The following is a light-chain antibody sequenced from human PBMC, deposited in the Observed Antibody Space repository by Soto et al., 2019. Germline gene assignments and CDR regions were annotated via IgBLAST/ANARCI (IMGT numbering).Light chain of an antibody. CDR1: QSISSW. V-gene: IGKV1-5*03. CDR3: QQYNYYSRT. CDR2: KAA. Sequence: DILMTQSPSTLSASVGDRVTITCRASQSISSWLAWYQQKPGKAPKLLIYKAASLESGVPSRFSGSGSGTEFTLTISSLQPDDFATYYCQQYNYYSRTFGQGTKVDIK. J-gene: IGKJ1*01.